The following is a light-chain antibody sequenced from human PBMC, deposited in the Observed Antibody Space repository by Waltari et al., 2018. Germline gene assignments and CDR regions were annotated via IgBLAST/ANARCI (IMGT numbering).Light chain of an antibody. V-gene: IGKV1-5*03. J-gene: IGKJ2*01. CDR1: QRISSW. Sequence: DIQMTQSPSTLSASVGDRVTITFRASQRISSWLAWYQQKPGKAPKLLIYKASSLESGVPSRFSGSGSGTEFTLTISSLQPDDFATYYCQQYNSYSYTFGQGTKLEIK. CDR2: KAS. CDR3: QQYNSYSYT.